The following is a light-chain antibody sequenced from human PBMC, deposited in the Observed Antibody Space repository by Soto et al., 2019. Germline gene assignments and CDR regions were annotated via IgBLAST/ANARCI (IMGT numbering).Light chain of an antibody. CDR2: GAS. Sequence: DIAVTQTPLSLPVAPGEPASISWRSSQRLVXSDGNTYLTWYQPNPGLPLRLLIYGASRRATGIPDRFSGSGSGTDFILTISRLEPEDFAVYYCQHSDNTPPSVTFGPGTKVDIK. V-gene: IGKV3-20*01. CDR1: QRLVXSDGNTY. CDR3: QHSDNTPPSVT. J-gene: IGKJ3*01.